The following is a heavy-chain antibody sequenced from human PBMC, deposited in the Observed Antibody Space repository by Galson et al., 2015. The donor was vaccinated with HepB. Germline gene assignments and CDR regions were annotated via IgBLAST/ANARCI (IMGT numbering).Heavy chain of an antibody. CDR3: ARYYGNYRAFDY. CDR1: GNTSSSHG. D-gene: IGHD3-10*01. V-gene: IGHV3-33*04. Sequence: SLRLSCAASGNTSSSHGMHWIRQAPGKGLEWVALIWYDGSKDYYLESVKGRFAVSRDNSKNILYLQMNSLRAEDTAVYYCARYYGNYRAFDYWGQGTLVTVSS. CDR2: IWYDGSKD. J-gene: IGHJ4*02.